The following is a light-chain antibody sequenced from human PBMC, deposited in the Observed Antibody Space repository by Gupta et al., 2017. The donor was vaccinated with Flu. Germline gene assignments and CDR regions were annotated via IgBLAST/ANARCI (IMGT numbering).Light chain of an antibody. CDR3: QHDGSSPYT. CDR1: QSVSASS. CDR2: GGS. V-gene: IGKV3-20*01. Sequence: IVLMQSPGSLSLSPGDRATLYCRASQSVSASSLAWYQQRPGQAPRLVIYGGSTRAPDIPDRFSGSGSGTDFALTISRLEREDFAVYYCQHDGSSPYTFGQGTKVEIK. J-gene: IGKJ2*01.